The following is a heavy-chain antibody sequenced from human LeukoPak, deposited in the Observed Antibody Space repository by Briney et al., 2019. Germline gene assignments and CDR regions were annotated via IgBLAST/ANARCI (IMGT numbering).Heavy chain of an antibody. CDR3: AKDGGNWGGRKGYFDY. CDR2: ISSSGSTI. Sequence: GGSLRLSCAASGFTFSSYEMNWVRQAPGKGLEWVSYISSSGSTIYYADSVKGRFTISRDNAKNSLYLQMNSLRAEDTALYYCAKDGGNWGGRKGYFDYWGQGTLVTVSS. D-gene: IGHD7-27*01. CDR1: GFTFSSYE. J-gene: IGHJ4*02. V-gene: IGHV3-48*03.